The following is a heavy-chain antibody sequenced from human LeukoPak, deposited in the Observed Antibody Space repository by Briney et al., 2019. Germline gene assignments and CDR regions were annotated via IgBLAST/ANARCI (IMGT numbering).Heavy chain of an antibody. CDR3: ARHYDSSVLGYFDY. CDR2: IYYSGST. J-gene: IGHJ4*02. Sequence: PSETLSLTCTVSGGSISSYYWSWIRQPPGKGLEWIGYIYYSGSTNYNPSLKSRVTISVDTSKNQFSLKLSSVTAADTAVYYCARHYDSSVLGYFDYWGQGTLVTVSS. V-gene: IGHV4-59*01. D-gene: IGHD3-22*01. CDR1: GGSISSYY.